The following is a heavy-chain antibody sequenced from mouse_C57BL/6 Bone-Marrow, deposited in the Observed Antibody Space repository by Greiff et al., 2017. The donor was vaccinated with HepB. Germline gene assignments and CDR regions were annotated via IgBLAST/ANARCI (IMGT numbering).Heavy chain of an antibody. CDR3: AREWNWDNFDY. Sequence: VMLVESGAELARPGASVKMSCKASGYTFTSYTMHWVKQRPGQGLEWIGYINPSSGYTKYNQKFKDKATLTADKSSSTAYMQLSSLTSEDSAVYYCAREWNWDNFDYWGQGTTLTVSS. V-gene: IGHV1-4*01. CDR1: GYTFTSYT. J-gene: IGHJ2*01. CDR2: INPSSGYT. D-gene: IGHD4-1*01.